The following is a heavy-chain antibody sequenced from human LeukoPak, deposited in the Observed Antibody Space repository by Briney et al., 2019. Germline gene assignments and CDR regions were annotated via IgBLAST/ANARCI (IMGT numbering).Heavy chain of an antibody. CDR3: ARDRWNDGAFDI. D-gene: IGHD1-1*01. V-gene: IGHV3-30*02. J-gene: IGHJ3*02. CDR2: IRYDGSNK. Sequence: PGGSLRLSCAVSGLIFSIYDMHWFRHAPGKGLGWVAFIRYDGSNKYYADSVQGRFTISRDNSKNTLYLQMNSLRAEDTAVYYCARDRWNDGAFDIWGQGTMVTVSS. CDR1: GLIFSIYD.